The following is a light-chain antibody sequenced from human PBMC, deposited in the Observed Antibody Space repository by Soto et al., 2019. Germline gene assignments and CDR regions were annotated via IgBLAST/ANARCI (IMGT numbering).Light chain of an antibody. CDR1: SCHSNYA. J-gene: IGLJ3*02. CDR2: LNNDGSH. Sequence: QAVVTQSPSASASLGASVKLTCTLSSCHSNYAIAWHQQRPEKGPRYFMKLNNDGSHTRGDWIPDRLSGSRSGAERDLTSAILQSEYEADYYCQTWGAGIRWFGGGTKLTVL. CDR3: QTWGAGIRW. V-gene: IGLV4-69*01.